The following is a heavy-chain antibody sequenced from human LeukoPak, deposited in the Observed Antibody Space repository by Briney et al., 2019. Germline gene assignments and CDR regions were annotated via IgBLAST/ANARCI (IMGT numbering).Heavy chain of an antibody. J-gene: IGHJ3*02. V-gene: IGHV3-43D*03. Sequence: GGSLRLSCAASGFTFDDYAMHWVRQAPGKGLEWVSLISWDGGSTYYADSVKGRFTISRDNSKNSLYLQMNSLRAKDTALYYCAKDQGLGLHDAFDIWGQGTMVTVSS. CDR3: AKDQGLGLHDAFDI. CDR2: ISWDGGST. CDR1: GFTFDDYA. D-gene: IGHD6-19*01.